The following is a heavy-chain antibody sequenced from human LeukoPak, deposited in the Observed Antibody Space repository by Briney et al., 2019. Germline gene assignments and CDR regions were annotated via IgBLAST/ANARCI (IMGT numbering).Heavy chain of an antibody. CDR2: IKQDGSEK. D-gene: IGHD2-2*02. CDR1: GFTFSSYW. Sequence: PGGSLRLSCAAFGFTFSSYWMSWVRQAPGKGLEWVANIKQDGSEKYYVDSVKGRFTISRDNAKNSLYLQMNSLRAEDTAVYYCARDECSSTSCYMSDYYYYYMDVWGKGTTVTVSS. J-gene: IGHJ6*03. CDR3: ARDECSSTSCYMSDYYYYYMDV. V-gene: IGHV3-7*01.